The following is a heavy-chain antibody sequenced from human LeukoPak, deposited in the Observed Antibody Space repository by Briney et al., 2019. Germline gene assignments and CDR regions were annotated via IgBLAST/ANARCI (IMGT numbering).Heavy chain of an antibody. Sequence: SETLSLTCAVYGGSFSGYYWSWIRQPPGKGLEWIGEINHGGSTNYNPSLKSRVTISVDTSKNQFSLKLNSVTAVDTAAYYCASGRPDGSGTYYWVFDYWGQGTLVTVSS. CDR2: INHGGST. CDR1: GGSFSGYY. J-gene: IGHJ4*02. V-gene: IGHV4-34*01. CDR3: ASGRPDGSGTYYWVFDY. D-gene: IGHD3-10*01.